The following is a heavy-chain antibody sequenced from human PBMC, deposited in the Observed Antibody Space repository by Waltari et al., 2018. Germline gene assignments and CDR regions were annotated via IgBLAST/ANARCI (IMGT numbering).Heavy chain of an antibody. CDR3: ASKQISTSGVLIDR. V-gene: IGHV3-23*03. Sequence: EAQLLESGGGLVQPGGSLRLSCVGSGFAFRAFAMNWVRQAPGKGLEWVAVIYAGGSTYYADSIDGRFSISRDNSKKTVFLEMNGLRREDTAVYFCASKQISTSGVLIDRWGQGVLVTVSS. D-gene: IGHD3-3*01. CDR1: GFAFRAFA. CDR2: IYAGGST. J-gene: IGHJ5*02.